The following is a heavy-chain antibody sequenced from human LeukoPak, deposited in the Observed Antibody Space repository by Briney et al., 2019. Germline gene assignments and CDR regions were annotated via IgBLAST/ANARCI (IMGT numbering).Heavy chain of an antibody. CDR1: GYTFTSYA. CDR2: INAGNGNT. D-gene: IGHD3-9*01. CDR3: ARKDDILTGSLDY. J-gene: IGHJ4*02. Sequence: ASVKVSCKASGYTFTSYAMQWVRQAPGQRLEWMGWINAGNGNTKYSQKFQGRVTITRDTSASTAYMELSSLRSEDTAVYYCARKDDILTGSLDYRGQGTLVTVSS. V-gene: IGHV1-3*01.